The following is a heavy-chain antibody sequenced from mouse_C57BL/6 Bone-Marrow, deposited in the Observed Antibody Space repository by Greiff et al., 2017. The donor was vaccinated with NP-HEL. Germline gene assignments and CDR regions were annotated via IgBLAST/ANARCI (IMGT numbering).Heavy chain of an antibody. CDR2: IYPGDGDT. CDR1: GYAFSNYW. J-gene: IGHJ3*01. V-gene: IGHV1-80*01. CDR3: ARGAY. Sequence: VQGVESGAALVKPGASVKISCKASGYAFSNYWMNCVKQRPGKGLEWIGQIYPGDGDTNYNGKFKDKATLTADKSSSTAYMQLSRLTSEDSAVYFCARGAYWGQGTLVTVSA.